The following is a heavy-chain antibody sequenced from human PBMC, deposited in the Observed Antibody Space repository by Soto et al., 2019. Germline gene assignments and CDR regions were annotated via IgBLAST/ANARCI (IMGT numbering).Heavy chain of an antibody. CDR2: ISSSSSTI. J-gene: IGHJ5*02. CDR3: ARHPERIAEIGWFDP. CDR1: GFTFSRYS. V-gene: IGHV3-48*01. Sequence: PGGSLRLSCAASGFTFSRYSMNWVRQAPGKGLEWVSYISSSSSTIYYADSVKGRFTISRDNAKNSLYLQMNSLRAEDTAVYYCARHPERIAEIGWFDPWGQGTLVTVS. D-gene: IGHD6-13*01.